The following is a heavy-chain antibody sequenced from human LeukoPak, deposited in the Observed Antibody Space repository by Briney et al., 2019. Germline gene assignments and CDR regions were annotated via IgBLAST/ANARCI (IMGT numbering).Heavy chain of an antibody. Sequence: GGSLRLSCAASRFTFSSYSMNWVRQAPGKGLEWVSSISSSGSYIYHADSVKGRFTISRDNAKNSLYLQMNSLRAEDTAVYYCARVGPWVHPDYYYYYMDVWGKGTTVTVSS. V-gene: IGHV3-21*01. CDR3: ARVGPWVHPDYYYYYMDV. CDR2: ISSSGSYI. D-gene: IGHD3-10*01. J-gene: IGHJ6*03. CDR1: RFTFSSYS.